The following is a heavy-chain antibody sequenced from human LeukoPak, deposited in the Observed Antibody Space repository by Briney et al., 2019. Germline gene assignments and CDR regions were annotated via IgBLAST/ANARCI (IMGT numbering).Heavy chain of an antibody. D-gene: IGHD6-13*01. Sequence: PGGSLRLSCAASGFPFSNYWMHWVRQAPGKGLVWVSRVNSDGCTTNYADSVKGRFTISRDNAENTLYMRMNSLRPEDTAVYYCARGYYSSSRIDNWGQGTLVTVSS. CDR3: ARGYYSSSRIDN. J-gene: IGHJ4*02. CDR2: VNSDGCTT. CDR1: GFPFSNYW. V-gene: IGHV3-74*01.